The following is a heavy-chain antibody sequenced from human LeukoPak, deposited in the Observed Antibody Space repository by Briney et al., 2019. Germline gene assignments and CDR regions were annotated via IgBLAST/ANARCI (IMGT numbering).Heavy chain of an antibody. CDR2: ISGSGGST. CDR1: GFTFSSDD. D-gene: IGHD3-22*01. CDR3: AKGGSYDSSGYYSWFDP. J-gene: IGHJ5*02. Sequence: GGSLRLSCAASGFTFSSDDMSWVRQAPGKGLEWVSGISGSGGSTYYADSVKGRFTISRDNFNNTLYLQMNSLRAEDTAVYYCAKGGSYDSSGYYSWFDPWGQGTLVTVSS. V-gene: IGHV3-23*01.